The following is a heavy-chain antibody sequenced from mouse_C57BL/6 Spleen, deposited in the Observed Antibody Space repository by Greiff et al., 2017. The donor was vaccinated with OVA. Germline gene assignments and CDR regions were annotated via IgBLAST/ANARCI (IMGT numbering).Heavy chain of an antibody. Sequence: VQLQQSGAELARPGASVKLSCKASGYTFTSYGISWVKQRTGQGLEWIGEIYPRSGNTYYNEKFKGKATLTADKSSSTAYMELRSLTSEDSAVYFCARCAYYSNPMDYWGQGTSVTVSS. CDR3: ARCAYYSNPMDY. J-gene: IGHJ4*01. CDR2: IYPRSGNT. CDR1: GYTFTSYG. D-gene: IGHD2-5*01. V-gene: IGHV1-81*01.